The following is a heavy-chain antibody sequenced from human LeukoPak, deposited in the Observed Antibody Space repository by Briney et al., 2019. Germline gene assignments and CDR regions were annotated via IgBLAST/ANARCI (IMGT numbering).Heavy chain of an antibody. CDR2: IYYSGST. V-gene: IGHV4-39*02. Sequence: PSETLSLTCTVSGGSISSSSYYWGWIRQPPGKGLEWIGSIYYSGSTYYNPSLKSRVTISVDTSKNQFSLKLSSVTAADTAVYYCARDLYDILTGYSYNWFDPWGQGTLVTVSS. CDR3: ARDLYDILTGYSYNWFDP. J-gene: IGHJ5*02. D-gene: IGHD3-9*01. CDR1: GGSISSSSYY.